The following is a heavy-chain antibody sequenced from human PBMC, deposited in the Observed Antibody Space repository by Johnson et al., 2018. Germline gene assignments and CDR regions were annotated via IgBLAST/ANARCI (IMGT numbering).Heavy chain of an antibody. CDR1: GYTFSNSW. D-gene: IGHD6-19*01. V-gene: IGHV3-74*01. Sequence: VQLQESGGGLVQPGGSLRLSCVVSGYTFSNSWMHWVRQAPGKGLEWVSAISSGRTSTTYADSVKGRFTITRVNVKNTLDLQMNSLRAEDTAVYYCARVGSCWVLDYWGQGTLVTVSS. J-gene: IGHJ4*02. CDR3: ARVGSCWVLDY. CDR2: ISSGRTST.